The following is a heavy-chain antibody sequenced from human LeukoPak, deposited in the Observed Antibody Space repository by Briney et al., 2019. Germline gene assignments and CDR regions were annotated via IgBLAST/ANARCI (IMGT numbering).Heavy chain of an antibody. CDR2: INPNSGGT. Sequence: ASVKVSCKASGYTFTGYYMHWVRQAPGQGLEWMGWINPNSGGTNYAPKFQGRVTMTRDTSISTAYMDLSRLRSDDTAVYYCARGAGRNYNFDYWGQGTLVTVSS. CDR3: ARGAGRNYNFDY. CDR1: GYTFTGYY. V-gene: IGHV1-2*02. J-gene: IGHJ4*02. D-gene: IGHD1-7*01.